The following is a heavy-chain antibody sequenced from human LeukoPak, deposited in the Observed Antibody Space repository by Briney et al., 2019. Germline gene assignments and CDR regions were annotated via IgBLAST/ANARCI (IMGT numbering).Heavy chain of an antibody. CDR1: GYTFTSYG. V-gene: IGHV1-2*02. D-gene: IGHD3-10*01. Sequence: ASVKVSCKASGYTFTSYGISWVRQAPGQGLEWMGWINPNSGGTNYAQKFQGRVTMTRDTSISTAYMELSRLRSDDTAVYYCARDYQGGVAVDPWGQGTLVTVSS. CDR3: ARDYQGGVAVDP. J-gene: IGHJ5*02. CDR2: INPNSGGT.